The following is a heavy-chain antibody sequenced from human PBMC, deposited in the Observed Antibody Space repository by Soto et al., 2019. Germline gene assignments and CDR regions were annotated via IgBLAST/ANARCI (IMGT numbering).Heavy chain of an antibody. D-gene: IGHD2-2*01. CDR1: GSSINNRSYS. J-gene: IGHJ6*02. CDR2: FYYSGST. Sequence: SETLSLTCTVSGSSINNRSYSWGWIRQPPGKGLEWIGTFYYSGSTYYNPSLKSRVTISVDTSKNQFSLILTSVTAADTAVYYCVRLGGHCSSSSCFGFYVMDVWGQGTTVT. V-gene: IGHV4-39*01. CDR3: VRLGGHCSSSSCFGFYVMDV.